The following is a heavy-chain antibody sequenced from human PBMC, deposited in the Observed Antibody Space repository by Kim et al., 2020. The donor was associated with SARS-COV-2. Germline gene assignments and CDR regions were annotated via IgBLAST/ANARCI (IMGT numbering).Heavy chain of an antibody. Sequence: SETLSLTCTVSGGSISSYYWSWIRQPPGKGLEWVGNIYYSGSTNYNPSLKNRVTISVDTSKNHFSLKLSSVTAADTAVYYCARGDHFAAYYFDYWGQGTLGTVSS. J-gene: IGHJ4*02. V-gene: IGHV4-59*13. CDR2: IYYSGST. CDR1: GGSISSYY. CDR3: ARGDHFAAYYFDY. D-gene: IGHD6-13*01.